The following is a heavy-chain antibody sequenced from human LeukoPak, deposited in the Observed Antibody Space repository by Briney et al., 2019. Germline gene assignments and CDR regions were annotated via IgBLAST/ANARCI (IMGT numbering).Heavy chain of an antibody. CDR3: VRDRGSYAWDY. D-gene: IGHD5-12*01. CDR1: GFTVSSNY. V-gene: IGHV3-66*02. CDR2: IYSGGST. J-gene: IGHJ4*02. Sequence: GGSLRLSCAASGFTVSSNYMNWVRQAPGKGLEWVSVIYSGGSTYYADSVKGRFTISRNNSKNTLYLQMNSLRPEDTAVYYCVRDRGSYAWDYWGQGTLVTVSS.